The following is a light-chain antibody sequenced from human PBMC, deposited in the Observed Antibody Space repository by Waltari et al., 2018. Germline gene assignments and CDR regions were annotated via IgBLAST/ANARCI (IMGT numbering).Light chain of an antibody. CDR2: EDT. CDR3: CSHTGSNTWV. J-gene: IGLJ3*02. V-gene: IGLV2-23*01. Sequence: QSALTQPASVSGSPGQPITISCTGTSSYNLVSWYQQYPGEAPKVVIFEDTNRPSGVANRFSASKSGNTASLTISGLQAEDEADYYCCSHTGSNTWVFGGGTKVTVL. CDR1: SSYNL.